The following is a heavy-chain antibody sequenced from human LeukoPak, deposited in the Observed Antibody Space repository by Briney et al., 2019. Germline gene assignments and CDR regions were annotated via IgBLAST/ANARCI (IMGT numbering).Heavy chain of an antibody. CDR1: GFTFSSYG. CDR3: AKDTDYGDHTVDY. CDR2: IWYDGSNK. V-gene: IGHV3-33*06. Sequence: GRSLRLSCAASGFTFSSYGMHWVRQAPGKGLEWVAVIWYDGSNKYYADSVKGRFTISRDNSKNALYLQMNSLRPEDTAVYYCAKDTDYGDHTVDYWGQGTLVTVSS. J-gene: IGHJ4*02. D-gene: IGHD4-17*01.